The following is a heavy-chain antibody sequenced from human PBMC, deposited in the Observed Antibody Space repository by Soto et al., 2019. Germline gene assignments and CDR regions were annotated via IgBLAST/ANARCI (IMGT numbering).Heavy chain of an antibody. CDR3: GRDSEGIIPPGGYFDY. Sequence: QVQLVQSGAEVKKPGASVKVSCKASGYTFTSYGISWVRQAPGQGLEWMGWISAYNGNTNYAQKLQGRVTMTTDTATSTAYRGLRSLRSADTAVYYCGRDSEGIIPPGGYFDYWGQGTLFTVSS. CDR1: GYTFTSYG. CDR2: ISAYNGNT. D-gene: IGHD3-16*01. J-gene: IGHJ4*02. V-gene: IGHV1-18*04.